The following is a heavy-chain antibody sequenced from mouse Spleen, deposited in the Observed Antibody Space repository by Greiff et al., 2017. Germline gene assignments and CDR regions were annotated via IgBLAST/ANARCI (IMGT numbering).Heavy chain of an antibody. J-gene: IGHJ4*01. CDR2: IDPSDSYT. CDR1: GYTFTSYW. Sequence: QVQLQQSGAELVRPGTSVKLSCKASGYTFTSYWMHWVKQRPGQGLEWIGVIDPSDSYTNYNQKFKGKATLTVDTSSSTAYMQLSSLTSEDSAVYYCARSGVFYYAMDYWGQGTSVTVSS. CDR3: ARSGVFYYAMDY. V-gene: IGHV1-59*01.